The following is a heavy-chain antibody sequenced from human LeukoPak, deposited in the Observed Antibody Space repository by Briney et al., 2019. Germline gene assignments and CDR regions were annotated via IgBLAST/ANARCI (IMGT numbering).Heavy chain of an antibody. CDR2: IYYSGST. CDR1: GGSMSGYF. CDR3: ARHTDYDYYYGMDV. Sequence: SETLSLTCTVSGGSMSGYFWSWIRQPPGKGLEWIGYIYYSGSTNYNPSLKSRVTISVDTSKNQFSLKLSSVTAADTAVYYCARHTDYDYYYGMDVWGQGTTVTVSS. J-gene: IGHJ6*02. V-gene: IGHV4-59*08.